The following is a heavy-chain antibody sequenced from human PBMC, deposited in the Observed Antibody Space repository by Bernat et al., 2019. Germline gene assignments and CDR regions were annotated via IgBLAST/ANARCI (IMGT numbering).Heavy chain of an antibody. CDR3: ARGSSDCASSSCPYDY. J-gene: IGHJ4*02. CDR2: ITPIFRRP. D-gene: IGHD2-15*01. V-gene: IGHV1-69*01. CDR1: GGTFSNYV. Sequence: QVQLVQSGAEVKKPGSSVKVSCKASGGTFSNYVVNWVRQAPGQGLEWMGGITPIFRRPNYAKKFQGRVMITADESTSKAYMARSSLRADDTAVYYCARGSSDCASSSCPYDYWGQGTLVTVSS.